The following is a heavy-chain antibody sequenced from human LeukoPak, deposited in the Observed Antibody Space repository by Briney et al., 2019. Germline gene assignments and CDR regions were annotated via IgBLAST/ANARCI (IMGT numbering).Heavy chain of an antibody. Sequence: GGSLRLSCAASGFTFSDYYMSWIRQAPGKGLEWVSYISSSGSTIYYADSVKGRFTISRDNAKNSLYLQMNSLRAEDTAVYYCARDSMLNTAMVRNYYMDVWGKGTTVTVSS. CDR3: ARDSMLNTAMVRNYYMDV. CDR1: GFTFSDYY. CDR2: ISSSGSTI. D-gene: IGHD5-18*01. V-gene: IGHV3-11*04. J-gene: IGHJ6*03.